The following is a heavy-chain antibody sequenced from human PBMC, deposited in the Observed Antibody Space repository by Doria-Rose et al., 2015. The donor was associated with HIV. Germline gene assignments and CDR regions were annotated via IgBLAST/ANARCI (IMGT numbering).Heavy chain of an antibody. J-gene: IGHJ4*02. CDR2: IFSDDER. CDR3: ARIKSSRWYHKYYFDF. CDR1: GVSLSSPGMG. Sequence: QVTLKESGPVLVKPTETLTLTCTVSGVSLSSPGMGASWIRQPPGKALEWLANIFSDDERSYKTSLKSRLTISGGTSKSQVVLTMTDMDPVDTATYYCARIKSSRWYHKYYFDFWGQGTLVIVSA. V-gene: IGHV2-26*01. D-gene: IGHD6-13*01.